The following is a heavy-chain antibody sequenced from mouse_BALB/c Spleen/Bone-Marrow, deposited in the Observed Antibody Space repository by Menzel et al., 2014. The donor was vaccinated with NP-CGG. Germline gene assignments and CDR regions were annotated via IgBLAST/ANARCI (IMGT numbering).Heavy chain of an antibody. D-gene: IGHD2-1*01. CDR3: ARRAGYGNPWYFDV. CDR1: GYSFTGYF. CDR2: INPYNGDT. V-gene: IGHV1-37*01. Sequence: VQLQQSGPELVKPGASVKISCKASGYSFTGYFMNWVKLSHGKSLEWIGRINPYNGDTFYNQKFKGKATLTVDKTSSTAYMQLKSLTSEDSAVYYCARRAGYGNPWYFDVWGAGTTVTVSS. J-gene: IGHJ1*01.